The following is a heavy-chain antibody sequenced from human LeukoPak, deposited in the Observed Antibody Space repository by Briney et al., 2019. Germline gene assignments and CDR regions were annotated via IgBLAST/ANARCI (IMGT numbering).Heavy chain of an antibody. D-gene: IGHD2-21*01. J-gene: IGHJ6*03. CDR1: GFTFSSYG. Sequence: GGSLRLSCAASGFTFSSYGMHWVRQAPGKGLEWVAFIRYDGSNKYYADSVKGRFTISRDNSNNTLFLQMNSLRPEDTAVYYCAKRVASFYYMDVWGKGTTVTVSS. CDR3: AKRVASFYYMDV. CDR2: IRYDGSNK. V-gene: IGHV3-30*02.